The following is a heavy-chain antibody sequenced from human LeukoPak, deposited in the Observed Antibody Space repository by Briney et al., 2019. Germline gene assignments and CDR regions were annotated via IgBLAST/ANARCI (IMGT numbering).Heavy chain of an antibody. V-gene: IGHV4-34*01. CDR1: GGSFSGYY. D-gene: IGHD6-13*01. CDR2: INHSGST. Sequence: SETLSLTCAVYGGSFSGYYWSWIRQPPGKGLEWIGEINHSGSTNYNPSLKSRVTISVDTSKNQFSLKLSSVTAADTAVYYCARDRERYSSSWIDYWGQGTLVTVSS. J-gene: IGHJ4*02. CDR3: ARDRERYSSSWIDY.